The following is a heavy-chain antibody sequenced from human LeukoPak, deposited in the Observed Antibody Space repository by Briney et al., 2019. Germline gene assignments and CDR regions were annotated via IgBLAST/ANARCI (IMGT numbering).Heavy chain of an antibody. CDR3: SAMDTAMVNY. CDR2: ISSSSSYI. Sequence: GGSLRLSCAASGFTYSSYSMNWVRQAPGKGLEWVSSISSSSSYIYYADSVKGRFTISRDNAKNSLYLQMNSLRAEDTAVYYCSAMDTAMVNYWGQGTLVTVSS. V-gene: IGHV3-21*01. D-gene: IGHD5-18*01. CDR1: GFTYSSYS. J-gene: IGHJ4*02.